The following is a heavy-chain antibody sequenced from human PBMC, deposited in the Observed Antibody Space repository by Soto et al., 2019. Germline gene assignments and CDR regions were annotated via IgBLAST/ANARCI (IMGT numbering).Heavy chain of an antibody. J-gene: IGHJ4*02. V-gene: IGHV3-33*01. CDR3: ARKVGMEFDY. CDR2: IWFDGSNK. D-gene: IGHD2-21*01. CDR1: GFTFSSFG. Sequence: QVQLVESGGGVVQPGRSLRLSCAASGFTFSSFGMHWVRQAPGKGLEWVALIWFDGSNKNYADSVKGRFTISRDNSKHTLSLQMNSLRAEDTAVYYCARKVGMEFDYWGQGTQVTVSS.